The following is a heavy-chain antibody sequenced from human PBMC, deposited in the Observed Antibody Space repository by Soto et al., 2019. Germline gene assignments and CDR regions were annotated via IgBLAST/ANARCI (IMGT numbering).Heavy chain of an antibody. Sequence: ASVXVSCKASGYTFTSYDINWVRQAPGQGPEWVGWINPTSEYTAHAQKFQGRVTLTREISTATAYMELSSLTSEDTAVYFCASKLQQGYSSDWGQGTQVNVYS. CDR3: ASKLQQGYSSD. CDR1: GYTFTSYD. J-gene: IGHJ4*02. CDR2: INPTSEYT. V-gene: IGHV1-8*01. D-gene: IGHD1-1*01.